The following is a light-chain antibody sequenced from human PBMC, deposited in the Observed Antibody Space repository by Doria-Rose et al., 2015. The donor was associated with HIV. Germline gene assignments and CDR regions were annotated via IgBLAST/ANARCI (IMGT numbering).Light chain of an antibody. V-gene: IGKV3-20*01. J-gene: IGKJ1*01. CDR3: HLYGTSWT. Sequence: TQSPGTLSLSPGERATLSCSASQSFSSTYLAWCQQKPGQAPSLLIYDGSTRATGIPDRFSASGSGTDFTLTINRLEPEDFALYYCHLYGTSWTFGQGTRVEI. CDR1: QSFSSTY. CDR2: DGS.